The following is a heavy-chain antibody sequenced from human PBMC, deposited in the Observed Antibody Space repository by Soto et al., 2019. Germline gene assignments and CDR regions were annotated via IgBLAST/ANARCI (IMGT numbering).Heavy chain of an antibody. CDR1: GGTFSSYA. D-gene: IGHD6-13*01. V-gene: IGHV1-69*13. CDR2: IIPIFGTA. CDR3: ARDSSSFYYYGMDV. Sequence: ASVKVSCKASGGTFSSYAISWVRQAPGQGLEWMGGIIPIFGTANYAQKFQGRVTITADESTSTAYMGLSSLRSEYTAVYYCARDSSSFYYYGMDVWGQRTTVTVSS. J-gene: IGHJ6*02.